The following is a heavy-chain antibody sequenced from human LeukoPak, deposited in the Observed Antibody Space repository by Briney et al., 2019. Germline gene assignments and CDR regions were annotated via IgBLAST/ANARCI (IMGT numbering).Heavy chain of an antibody. J-gene: IGHJ5*02. CDR1: GGSISSGGYY. D-gene: IGHD4-17*01. CDR3: ARDGDYDAYNWFDP. V-gene: IGHV4-31*03. CDR2: IYYSGST. Sequence: SETLSLTCTVSGGSISSGGYYWSWIRQHPGKGLEWTGYIYYSGSTYYNPSLKSRVTISVDTSKNQFSLKLSSVTAADTAVYYRARDGDYDAYNWFDPWGQGTLVTVSS.